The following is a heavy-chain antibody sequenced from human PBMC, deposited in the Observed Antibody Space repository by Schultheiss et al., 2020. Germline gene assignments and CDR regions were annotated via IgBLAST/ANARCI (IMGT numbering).Heavy chain of an antibody. Sequence: GESLKISCTASGFTFRTNDMSWVRQAPGKGLEWVSVISVRDGNTVYADSVKGRFTISRDNSRNTLYLQMNSLRAEDTAMYYCAKGGWLEYWGQGTLVTVSS. CDR3: AKGGWLEY. D-gene: IGHD6-19*01. V-gene: IGHV3-23*01. CDR1: GFTFRTND. J-gene: IGHJ4*02. CDR2: ISVRDGNT.